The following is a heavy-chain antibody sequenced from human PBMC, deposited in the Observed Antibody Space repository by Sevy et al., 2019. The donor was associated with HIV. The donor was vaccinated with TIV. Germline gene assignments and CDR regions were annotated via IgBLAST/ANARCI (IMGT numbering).Heavy chain of an antibody. J-gene: IGHJ4*02. CDR3: AKDLFGDYCLCSVDY. Sequence: SLRLSCAASGFSFSRYGIHWVRQAPGRGLEWVAVISHDGGTQYYADSVKGRFTVSRDNSKYTAYLEMDSLSTEDTAVYFCAKDLFGDYCLCSVDYWGQGALVTVSS. CDR1: GFSFSRYG. CDR2: ISHDGGTQ. V-gene: IGHV3-30*18. D-gene: IGHD4-17*01.